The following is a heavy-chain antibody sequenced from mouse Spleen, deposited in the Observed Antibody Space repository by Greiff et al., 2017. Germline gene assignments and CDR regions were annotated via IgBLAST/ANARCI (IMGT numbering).Heavy chain of an antibody. V-gene: IGHV5-9-1*02. Sequence: EVMLVESGEGLVKPGGSLKLSCAASGFTFSSYAMSWVRQTPEKRLEWVAYISSGGDYIYYADTVKGRFTISRDNARNTLYLQMSSLKSEDTAMYYCTREGAYSNYFDYWGQGTTLTVSS. CDR2: ISSGGDYI. D-gene: IGHD2-5*01. J-gene: IGHJ2*01. CDR3: TREGAYSNYFDY. CDR1: GFTFSSYA.